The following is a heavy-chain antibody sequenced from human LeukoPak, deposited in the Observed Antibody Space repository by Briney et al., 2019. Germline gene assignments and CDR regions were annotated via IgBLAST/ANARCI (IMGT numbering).Heavy chain of an antibody. CDR2: IRSKAKSYAT. Sequence: PGGSLRLSCAASGFTFSGSAMHWVRQASGKGLEWFGRIRSKAKSYATAYAASVKGRFTISRDDSKNTAYLQMNSLKTEDTAVYYCTYQRVVAATVEVDYWGQGTLVTVSS. CDR1: GFTFSGSA. D-gene: IGHD2-15*01. V-gene: IGHV3-73*01. CDR3: TYQRVVAATVEVDY. J-gene: IGHJ4*02.